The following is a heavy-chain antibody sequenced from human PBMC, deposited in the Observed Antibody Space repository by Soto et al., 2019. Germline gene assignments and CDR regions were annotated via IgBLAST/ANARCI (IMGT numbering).Heavy chain of an antibody. V-gene: IGHV3-23*01. CDR1: GFTFSSYA. J-gene: IGHJ4*02. D-gene: IGHD3-9*01. Sequence: GGSLRLSCAASGFTFSSYAMSWVRQAPGKGLEWVSAISGSGGSTYYADSVKGRFTISRDNSKNTLYLQMNSLKASDTAMYYCARHERYFDWLSISHAPVEYFDYWGQGTLVTVSS. CDR3: ARHERYFDWLSISHAPVEYFDY. CDR2: ISGSGGST.